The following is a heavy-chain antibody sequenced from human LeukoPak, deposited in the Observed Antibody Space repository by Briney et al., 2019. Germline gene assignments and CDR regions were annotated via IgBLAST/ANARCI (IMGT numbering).Heavy chain of an antibody. CDR3: ARENYDILTGYYTTLDG. V-gene: IGHV1-2*02. D-gene: IGHD3-9*01. J-gene: IGHJ4*02. Sequence: ASVKVSCKASGYTFTGYYMHWVRQAPGQGLEWMGWINPNSGGTNYAQKFQGRVTMTRDTSISTAYMELSSLRSEDTAVYYCARENYDILTGYYTTLDGWGQGTLVTVSS. CDR2: INPNSGGT. CDR1: GYTFTGYY.